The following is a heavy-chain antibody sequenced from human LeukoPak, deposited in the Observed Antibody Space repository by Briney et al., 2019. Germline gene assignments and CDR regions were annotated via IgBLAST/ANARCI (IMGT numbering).Heavy chain of an antibody. CDR2: IYSGGTT. V-gene: IGHV3-53*01. CDR3: ARSSSGYYPFAY. D-gene: IGHD3-22*01. J-gene: IGHJ4*02. CDR1: GVTVGNNY. Sequence: GGSLRLSCAASGVTVGNNYMNWVRQAPGKGLEWVSLIYSGGTTHYADSVKGRFTISRDNSKNTLYLQMNSLRAEDTAVYYCARSSSGYYPFAYWGQGTLVTVSS.